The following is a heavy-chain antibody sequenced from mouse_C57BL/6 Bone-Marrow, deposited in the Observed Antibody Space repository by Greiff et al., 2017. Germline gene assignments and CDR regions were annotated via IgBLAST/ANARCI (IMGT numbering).Heavy chain of an antibody. Sequence: QVQLKESGAELVKPGASVKLSCKASGYTFTEYTIHWVKQRSGQGLEWIGWFYPGSGSIKYNEKFKDKATLTADKSSSTVYMELSRLTSEDSAVYCCARHEVYDGYYAWFAYWGQGTLVTVSA. D-gene: IGHD2-3*01. CDR2: FYPGSGSI. J-gene: IGHJ3*01. CDR3: ARHEVYDGYYAWFAY. CDR1: GYTFTEYT. V-gene: IGHV1-62-2*01.